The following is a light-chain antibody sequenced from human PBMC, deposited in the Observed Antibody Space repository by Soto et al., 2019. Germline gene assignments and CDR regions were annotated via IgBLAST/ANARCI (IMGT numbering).Light chain of an antibody. Sequence: EIVMTQSPATLSVSPGERATLSCRASRSVSSNLAWYQQKPGQAPRLLIYGASTRATGIPARFSGSGSGTEFPLTISSLPSEDFAVYYCQQYNNWPPWTFGKGTKVDIK. CDR1: RSVSSN. CDR3: QQYNNWPPWT. J-gene: IGKJ1*01. V-gene: IGKV3-15*01. CDR2: GAS.